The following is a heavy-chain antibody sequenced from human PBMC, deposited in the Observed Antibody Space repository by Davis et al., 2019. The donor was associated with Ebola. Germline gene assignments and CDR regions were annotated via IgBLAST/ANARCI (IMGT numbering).Heavy chain of an antibody. CDR3: ARHSGQYQLLGYYYYYMDV. CDR1: GYTFTSYD. CDR2: ISAYNGNT. D-gene: IGHD2-2*01. J-gene: IGHJ6*03. V-gene: IGHV1-18*01. Sequence: ASVKVSCKASGYTFTSYDINWVRQATGQGLEWMGWISAYNGNTNYAQKLQGRVTMTTDTSTSTAYMELSSLRSEDTAVYYCARHSGQYQLLGYYYYYMDVWGKGTTVTVSS.